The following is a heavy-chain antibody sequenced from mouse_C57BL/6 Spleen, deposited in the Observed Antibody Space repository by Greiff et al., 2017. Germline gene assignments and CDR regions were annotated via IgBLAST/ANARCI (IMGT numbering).Heavy chain of an antibody. V-gene: IGHV1-72*01. J-gene: IGHJ1*03. CDR1: GYTFPSYW. D-gene: IGHD1-1*01. Sequence: QVQLPQPGAELVKPGASVKLSCKASGYTFPSYWKHWVKPRPGRCLEWIGRFAPNSGGTKYNEKFKSKATLPVNQPSSTAYMQHSSLTAEDSAVYYCSRYYYGSSYDWYFDVGGTGTTVTVAS. CDR2: FAPNSGGT. CDR3: SRYYYGSSYDWYFDV.